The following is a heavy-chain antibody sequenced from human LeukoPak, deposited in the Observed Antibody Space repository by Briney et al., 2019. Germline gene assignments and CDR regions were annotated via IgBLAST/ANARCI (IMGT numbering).Heavy chain of an antibody. CDR3: ARWYSSGWAFDY. CDR2: VHYSGST. V-gene: IGHV4-59*08. D-gene: IGHD6-19*01. CDR1: GGTIGSYY. Sequence: SETLSLTCTVSGGTIGSYYWNWIRQPPGKGLEWIGYVHYSGSTKYNPSLKSRVTISVDTSKNQFSLKLSSVTAADTAVYYCARWYSSGWAFDYWGQGTLVTVSS. J-gene: IGHJ4*02.